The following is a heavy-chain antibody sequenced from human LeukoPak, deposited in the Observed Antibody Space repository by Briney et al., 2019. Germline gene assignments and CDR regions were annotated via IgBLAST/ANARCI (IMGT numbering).Heavy chain of an antibody. CDR2: MNPNSGDT. D-gene: IGHD4-17*01. V-gene: IGHV1-8*01. J-gene: IGHJ6*02. Sequence: ASVKVSCKASGYTFTSYDINWVRQATGQGLEWMGWMNPNSGDTGNAQKFQGRVTMTRNTSISTAYMELSSLRSEDTAVYYCARVPPYGDYRYYYYGMDVWGQGTTVTVSS. CDR1: GYTFTSYD. CDR3: ARVPPYGDYRYYYYGMDV.